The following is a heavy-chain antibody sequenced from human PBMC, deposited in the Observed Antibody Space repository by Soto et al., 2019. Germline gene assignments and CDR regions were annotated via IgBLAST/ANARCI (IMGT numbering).Heavy chain of an antibody. Sequence: SETLSLTCAVSGGSISTYYWSWIRQPPGKGLEWIGYIYYSGSTNYNPSLKSRVTISVDTSKNQFSLKLSSVTAADTAVYYCARGGWLQLRYFDYWGQGTLVTVSS. CDR3: ARGGWLQLRYFDY. CDR1: GGSISTYY. J-gene: IGHJ4*02. CDR2: IYYSGST. V-gene: IGHV4-59*08. D-gene: IGHD5-12*01.